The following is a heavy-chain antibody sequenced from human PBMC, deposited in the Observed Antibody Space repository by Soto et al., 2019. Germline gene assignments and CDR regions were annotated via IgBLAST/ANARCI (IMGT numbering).Heavy chain of an antibody. D-gene: IGHD3-10*01. Sequence: EVQLVESGGNLVQPGRSLRLSCAASGFTFDDYAMHWVRQAPGKGREWVSGISSNSGTVDYVDSVKGRFTISRDNAKNSLYLRMTRLRPEDTALYYCAKDGTTMLRGPQGFDYWGQGNLFPVSP. V-gene: IGHV3-9*01. CDR1: GFTFDDYA. CDR2: ISSNSGTV. CDR3: AKDGTTMLRGPQGFDY. J-gene: IGHJ4*02.